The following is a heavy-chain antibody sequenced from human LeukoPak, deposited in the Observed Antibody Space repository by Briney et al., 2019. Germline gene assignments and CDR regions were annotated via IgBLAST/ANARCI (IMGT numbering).Heavy chain of an antibody. CDR2: IKKDGSER. D-gene: IGHD3-9*01. Sequence: GGSLRLSCAASGFTFSSYWMSWVRQAPGKGLEWVANIKKDGSERYYVDSVKGRFTISRDNSKNTLYLQMNSLRAEDTAVYYCAKVYYDILTGYRVDGMDVWGQGTTVTVSS. J-gene: IGHJ6*02. V-gene: IGHV3-7*03. CDR1: GFTFSSYW. CDR3: AKVYYDILTGYRVDGMDV.